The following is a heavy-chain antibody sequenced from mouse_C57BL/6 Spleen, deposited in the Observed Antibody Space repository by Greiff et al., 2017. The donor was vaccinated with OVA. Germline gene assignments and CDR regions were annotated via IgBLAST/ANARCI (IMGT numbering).Heavy chain of an antibody. V-gene: IGHV1-82*01. CDR1: GYAFSSSW. D-gene: IGHD1-1*01. CDR3: ARDGTVVATPFAY. CDR2: IYPGDGDT. Sequence: VQLVESGPELVKPGASVKISCKASGYAFSSSWMNWVKQRPGKGLEWIGRIYPGDGDTNYNGKFKGKATLTADKSSSTAYMQLSSLTSEDSAVYFCARDGTVVATPFAYWGQGTLVTVSA. J-gene: IGHJ3*01.